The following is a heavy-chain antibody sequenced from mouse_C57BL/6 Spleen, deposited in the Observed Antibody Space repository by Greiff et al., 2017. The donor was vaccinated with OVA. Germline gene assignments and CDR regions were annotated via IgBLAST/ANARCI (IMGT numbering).Heavy chain of an antibody. Sequence: VQLQQSGPELVKPGASVKMSCKASGYTFTDYNMHWVKQSHGKSLEWIGYINPNNGGTSYNQKFKGKATLTVNKSSSTAYMELRSLTSEDSAVYYCARIHGYYGYFDDWGQGTTLTVSS. V-gene: IGHV1-22*01. CDR3: ARIHGYYGYFDD. J-gene: IGHJ2*01. CDR1: GYTFTDYN. D-gene: IGHD2-3*01. CDR2: INPNNGGT.